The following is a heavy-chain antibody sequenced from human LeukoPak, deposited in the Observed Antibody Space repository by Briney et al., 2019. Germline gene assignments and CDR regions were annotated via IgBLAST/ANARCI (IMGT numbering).Heavy chain of an antibody. CDR1: DGSFSGYY. D-gene: IGHD3-22*01. V-gene: IGHV4-34*01. CDR2: INHSGST. CDR3: ARGRGMAYDSSLMYYFDY. Sequence: PSETLSLTCAVYDGSFSGYYWSWIRQPPGKGLEWIGEINHSGSTNYNPSLKSRVTISVDTSKNQFSLKLSSVTAADTAVYYCARGRGMAYDSSLMYYFDYWGQGTLVTVSS. J-gene: IGHJ4*02.